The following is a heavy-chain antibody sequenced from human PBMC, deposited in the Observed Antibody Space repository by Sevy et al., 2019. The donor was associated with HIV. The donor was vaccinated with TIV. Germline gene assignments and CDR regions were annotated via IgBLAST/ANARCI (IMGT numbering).Heavy chain of an antibody. Sequence: GGSLRLSCAASGFTFSSYGMHWVRQAPGKGLEWVAVISYDGSNKYYADSVKGRFTISRDNSKNTLYLQMNSLRAEDTAVYYCAKDYYYGSGNQGMDVWGQGTTVTVYS. CDR1: GFTFSSYG. CDR3: AKDYYYGSGNQGMDV. V-gene: IGHV3-30*18. J-gene: IGHJ6*02. D-gene: IGHD3-10*01. CDR2: ISYDGSNK.